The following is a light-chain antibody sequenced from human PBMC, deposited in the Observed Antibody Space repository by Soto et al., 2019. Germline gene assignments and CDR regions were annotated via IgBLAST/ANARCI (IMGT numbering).Light chain of an antibody. J-gene: IGLJ2*01. CDR2: DVT. CDR1: SSDVGGYNH. V-gene: IGLV2-14*01. Sequence: QSVLTQPASVSGSPGQSITISCTGTSSDVGGYNHVSWYQQHPGKAPKLMIYDVTNRPSGVSNRFSASKSGNTASLTISGLQAEDEADYYCSSYTSSSTLVVFGGGTKLTVL. CDR3: SSYTSSSTLVV.